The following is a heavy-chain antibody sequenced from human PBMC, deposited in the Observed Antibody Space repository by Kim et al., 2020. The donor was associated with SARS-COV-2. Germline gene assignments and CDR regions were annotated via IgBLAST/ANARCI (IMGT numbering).Heavy chain of an antibody. V-gene: IGHV4-39*01. CDR2: INYSGNT. J-gene: IGHJ4*02. CDR3: ARLVSENSAVEY. CDR1: GDSISRSSNY. Sequence: SETLSLTCTVSGDSISRSSNYWGWIRQPPGKGLEWIGSINYSGNTYYNPSLKSRVTLSVNTSKNQFSLKMRSVTAADTAVYYCARLVSENSAVEYWGQGTLVTVSS.